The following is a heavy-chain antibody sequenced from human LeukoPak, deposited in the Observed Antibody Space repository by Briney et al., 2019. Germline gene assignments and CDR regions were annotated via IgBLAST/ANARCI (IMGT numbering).Heavy chain of an antibody. CDR2: ISGSGGST. J-gene: IGHJ6*02. CDR1: GFTFSSYA. Sequence: GGSLRLSCAASGFTFSSYAMSCVREALGKGLEWVSAISGSGGSTYYADSVKGGFTISRDNSKNTLYLQMNSLRAEDTAVYYCAKDSSKLYYYYGMDVWGQGTTVTVSS. D-gene: IGHD6-13*01. CDR3: AKDSSKLYYYYGMDV. V-gene: IGHV3-23*01.